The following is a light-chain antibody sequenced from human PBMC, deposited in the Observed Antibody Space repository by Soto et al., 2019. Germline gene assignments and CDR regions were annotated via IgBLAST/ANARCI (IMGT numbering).Light chain of an antibody. J-gene: IGKJ1*01. CDR2: DAS. CDR1: QSISTW. V-gene: IGKV1-5*01. Sequence: DIQMTQSPSTLSASVGDRVTITCRASQSISTWLAWYQQKPGKAPKLLIYDASSLESGVPSRFSGSGSGTEFTLTISSLQPDDFATYYCQQYCTYSWTFGQGTKVEF. CDR3: QQYCTYSWT.